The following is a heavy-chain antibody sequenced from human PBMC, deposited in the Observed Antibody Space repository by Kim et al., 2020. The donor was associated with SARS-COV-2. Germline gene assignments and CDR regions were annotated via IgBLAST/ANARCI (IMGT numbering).Heavy chain of an antibody. Sequence: SETLSLTCAVYGGSFSGYYWSWIRQPPGKGLEWIGEINHSGSTNYNPSLKSRVTISVDTSKNQFSLKLSSVTAADTAVYYCARGGYNWNPGNWYFDLWGRGTLVTVSS. CDR1: GGSFSGYY. CDR2: INHSGST. V-gene: IGHV4-34*01. D-gene: IGHD1-20*01. CDR3: ARGGYNWNPGNWYFDL. J-gene: IGHJ2*01.